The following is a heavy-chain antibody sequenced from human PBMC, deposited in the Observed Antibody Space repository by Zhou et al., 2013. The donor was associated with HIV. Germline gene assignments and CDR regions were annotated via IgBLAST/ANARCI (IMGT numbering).Heavy chain of an antibody. D-gene: IGHD6-19*01. CDR1: GGAFTNYA. CDR3: ARGAVPYYYYSMDV. V-gene: IGHV1-69*05. Sequence: QVQVVQSGAEVKKTGSSVKVSCRASGGAFTNYAISWLRQAPGQGPEWMGGIIPILGAPNYAQKFQGRLTITTDESTTTAYMELSSLRSEDTAVYYCARGAVPYYYYSMDVWGEGTTVTVSS. J-gene: IGHJ6*03. CDR2: IIPILGAP.